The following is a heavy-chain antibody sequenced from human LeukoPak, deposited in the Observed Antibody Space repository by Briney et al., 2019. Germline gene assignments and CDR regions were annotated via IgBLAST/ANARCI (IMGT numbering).Heavy chain of an antibody. CDR3: ASSEHHYGSGSYFYR. Sequence: PSETLSLTCSVSGGSMSGHYWSWIRQPAGKGLEWIGRIYTSGSTNYNPSLKSRVTMSVDTSKNQFSLKLSSVTAADTAVYYCASSEHHYGSGSYFYRWGQGTLVTVSS. J-gene: IGHJ4*02. V-gene: IGHV4-4*07. D-gene: IGHD3-10*01. CDR1: GGSMSGHY. CDR2: IYTSGST.